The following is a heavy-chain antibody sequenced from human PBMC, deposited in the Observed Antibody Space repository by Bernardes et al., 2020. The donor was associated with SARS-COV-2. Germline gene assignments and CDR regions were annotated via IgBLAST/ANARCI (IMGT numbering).Heavy chain of an antibody. Sequence: GGSLRLSCVASGFNFANYKMSWVRQAPGEGLEWVGRFKSRVAGGTIEYSAPVKGRFTISRDDSENTFSLQMNSLKTEDTAVYFCSAGYGNTAFDYWGQGTLVTVSS. CDR1: GFNFANYK. CDR3: SAGYGNTAFDY. J-gene: IGHJ4*02. CDR2: FKSRVAGGTI. V-gene: IGHV3-15*05. D-gene: IGHD5-18*01.